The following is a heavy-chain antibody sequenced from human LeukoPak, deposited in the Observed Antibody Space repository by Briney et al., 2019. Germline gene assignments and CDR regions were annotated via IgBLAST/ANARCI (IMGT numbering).Heavy chain of an antibody. CDR3: IRTSRTGYGSGSYN. D-gene: IGHD3-10*01. J-gene: IGHJ4*02. V-gene: IGHV3-74*01. CDR1: GFTYSSYT. CDR2: NSSDASSK. Sequence: GGSLRLSCAASGFTYSSYTMHWVRQPPGRGLVWVARNSSDASSKQYADSVSGRFTISREYAKNALYLKMHSLRGGDRALYYCIRTSRTGYGSGSYNWGQGTLVIVSS.